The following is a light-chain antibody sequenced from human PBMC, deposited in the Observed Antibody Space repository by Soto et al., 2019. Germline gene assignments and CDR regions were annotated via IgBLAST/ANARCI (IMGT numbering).Light chain of an antibody. V-gene: IGLV2-14*01. Sequence: QSALTQPASVSGSPGQSITISCTGGGRDIGAYNYVSWYQQHPGKAPKLLIYGVKNRPSGVSYRFSASKSAFTASLTISGLQAEDEAHYYCSSYTTSYFYVFGPGTKVTVL. CDR3: SSYTTSYFYV. CDR2: GVK. CDR1: GRDIGAYNY. J-gene: IGLJ1*01.